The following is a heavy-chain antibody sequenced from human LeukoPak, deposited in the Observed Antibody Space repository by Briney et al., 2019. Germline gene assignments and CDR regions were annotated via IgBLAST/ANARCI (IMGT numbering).Heavy chain of an antibody. J-gene: IGHJ4*02. CDR3: ASALGSYYGSGSPTTY. CDR2: VIPILGVA. Sequence: SVKVSCKASGYTFTSYGISWVRQAPGQGLEWMGSVIPILGVANYAQKFQGRVTITEDKSTSTAYMELSSLRSDDTAVYYCASALGSYYGSGSPTTYWGQGTLVTVSS. CDR1: GYTFTSYG. V-gene: IGHV1-69*04. D-gene: IGHD3-10*01.